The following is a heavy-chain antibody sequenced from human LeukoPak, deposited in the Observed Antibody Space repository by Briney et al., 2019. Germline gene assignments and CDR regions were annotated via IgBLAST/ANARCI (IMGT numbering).Heavy chain of an antibody. CDR3: ARRVPGYSSGWWVWFDP. CDR1: GGSISRHY. J-gene: IGHJ5*02. D-gene: IGHD6-19*01. Sequence: PSETLSLTCTVSGGSISRHYWSWIRQSPERGLEWIGFIYYSGTTRYNPSLRRRVTMSVDTSKNQFSLKLSSVTAADTAVYYCARRVPGYSSGWWVWFDPWGQGTLVTVSS. V-gene: IGHV4-59*08. CDR2: IYYSGTT.